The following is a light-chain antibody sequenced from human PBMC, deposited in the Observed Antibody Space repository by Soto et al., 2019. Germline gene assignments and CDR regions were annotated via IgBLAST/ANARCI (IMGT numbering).Light chain of an antibody. J-gene: IGKJ1*01. CDR2: KAS. V-gene: IGKV1-5*03. CDR1: QSINTW. Sequence: DIQMTQSPSTLSASVGDRVTITCRASQSINTWLAWYQQKPGKAPKLLIYKASSLESGVPSRFSGSGSGTEFTLTISSLQPDDFATYYCQQYNSPCTFGQGTKVDIK. CDR3: QQYNSPCT.